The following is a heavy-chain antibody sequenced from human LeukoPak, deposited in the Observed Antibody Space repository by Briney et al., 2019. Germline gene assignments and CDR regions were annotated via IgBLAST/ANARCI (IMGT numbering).Heavy chain of an antibody. Sequence: KPSETLSLTCIVTGGSIRSGSYYWGWIRQPPGKGLEWIGSIYYSGSTYYNPSLKSRVTVSVDTSTNQFSLKLSSVTAADTAVYYCASQPYYDILTGYSHFDYWGQGTLVTVSS. J-gene: IGHJ4*02. D-gene: IGHD3-9*01. CDR2: IYYSGST. CDR3: ASQPYYDILTGYSHFDY. CDR1: GGSIRSGSYY. V-gene: IGHV4-39*01.